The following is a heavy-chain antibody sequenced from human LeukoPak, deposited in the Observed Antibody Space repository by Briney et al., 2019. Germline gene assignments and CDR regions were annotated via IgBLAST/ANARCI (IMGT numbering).Heavy chain of an antibody. D-gene: IGHD6-19*01. J-gene: IGHJ3*02. CDR1: GFTFSSYW. CDR2: INSDGSST. CDR3: ASEDPGYSSGWYSPNAFDI. V-gene: IGHV3-74*01. Sequence: GGSPRLSCAASGFTFSSYWMHWVRQAPGKGLVWVSRINSDGSSTSYADSVKGRFTISRDNAKNTLYLQMNSLRAEDTAVYYCASEDPGYSSGWYSPNAFDIWGQGTMVTVSS.